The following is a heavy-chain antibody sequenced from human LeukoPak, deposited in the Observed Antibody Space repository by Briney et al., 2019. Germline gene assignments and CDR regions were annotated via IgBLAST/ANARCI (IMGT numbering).Heavy chain of an antibody. J-gene: IGHJ4*02. CDR3: ARHVESSSWKIFDY. V-gene: IGHV4-31*03. CDR2: IYYSGST. D-gene: IGHD6-13*01. Sequence: SETLSLTCTVSGGSISSGGYYWSWIRQHPGKGLEWIGYIYYSGSTYYNPSLKSRVTISVDTSKNQFSLKLSSVTAADTAVYYCARHVESSSWKIFDYWGQGTLVTVSS. CDR1: GGSISSGGYY.